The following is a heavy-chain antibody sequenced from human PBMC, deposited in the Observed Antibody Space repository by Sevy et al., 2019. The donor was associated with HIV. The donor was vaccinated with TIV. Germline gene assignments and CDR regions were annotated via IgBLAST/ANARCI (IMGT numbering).Heavy chain of an antibody. CDR3: ARDGRGISAFDI. V-gene: IGHV3-23*01. CDR2: ISGDGENT. Sequence: GGSLRLSCVASEFIFSSHAVSWVRQAPGKGLEWVSAISGDGENTHYADSVRGRFTISRDNFKKTLYLQMNSLRAEDTALYYCARDGRGISAFDIWGPGTMVTVSS. CDR1: EFIFSSHA. J-gene: IGHJ3*02. D-gene: IGHD3-3*02.